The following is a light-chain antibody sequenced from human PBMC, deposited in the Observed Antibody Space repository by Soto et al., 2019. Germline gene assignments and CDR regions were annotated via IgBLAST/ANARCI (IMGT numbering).Light chain of an antibody. J-gene: IGKJ3*01. V-gene: IGKV3-20*01. CDR1: QSVSSNF. CDR3: QQYGSSPFT. CDR2: AAS. Sequence: EIVLTQSPGTLSLSPGEGTTLSCRASQSVSSNFLAWYQQKPGQAPRLLIYAASSSATGISDRFSGSGSETDFTFTIRRLETEGLAVYYCQQYGSSPFTFGPGTKVDLK.